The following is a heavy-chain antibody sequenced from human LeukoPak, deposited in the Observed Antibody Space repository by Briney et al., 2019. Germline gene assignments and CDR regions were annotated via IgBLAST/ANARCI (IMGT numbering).Heavy chain of an antibody. J-gene: IGHJ4*02. CDR1: GFTFNDCY. V-gene: IGHV3-11*05. CDR3: AKGTRAGVEY. CDR2: ISSSSSDT. Sequence: GSLRLSCVASGFTFNDCYMSWIRQAPGKGLEWVSYISSSSSDTNYADSVKGRFTIPRDNAKKSVYLQMNSLRAEDTAVYYCAKGTRAGVEYWGQGTLVTVSS. D-gene: IGHD6-19*01.